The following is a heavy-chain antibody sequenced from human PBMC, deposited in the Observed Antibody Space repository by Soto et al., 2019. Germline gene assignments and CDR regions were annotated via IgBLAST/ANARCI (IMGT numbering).Heavy chain of an antibody. D-gene: IGHD1-1*01. J-gene: IGHJ6*02. CDR2: ISSSGSTI. Sequence: GGSLGLSCAASGFTFSSYEMNWVRQAPGKGLEWVSYISSSGSTIYYADSVKGRFAISRDNAKNSLYLQMYSLRAEDTAVYYCTSESGGTGLDVWGQGTTVTVSS. CDR1: GFTFSSYE. CDR3: TSESGGTGLDV. V-gene: IGHV3-48*03.